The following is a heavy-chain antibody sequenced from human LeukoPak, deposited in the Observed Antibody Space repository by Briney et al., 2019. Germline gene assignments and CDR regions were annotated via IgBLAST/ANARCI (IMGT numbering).Heavy chain of an antibody. Sequence: SETLSLTCAVYGGSFSGYYWSWIRQPPGKGLEWIGEINHSGSTNYNPSLKSRVTISVDTSKNQFSLKLSSVTAADTAVYYCARWRNSGSYRGYYYYGMDVWGQGTRVTVSS. V-gene: IGHV4-34*01. D-gene: IGHD1-26*01. CDR2: INHSGST. CDR3: ARWRNSGSYRGYYYYGMDV. J-gene: IGHJ6*02. CDR1: GGSFSGYY.